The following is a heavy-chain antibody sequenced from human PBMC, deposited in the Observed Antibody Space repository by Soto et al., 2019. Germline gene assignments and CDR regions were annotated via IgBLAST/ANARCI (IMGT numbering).Heavy chain of an antibody. CDR1: GYSFSNYW. D-gene: IGHD2-2*01. V-gene: IGHV5-51*01. J-gene: IGHJ3*02. CDR3: ARLNLGYCISTSCLGDAFDI. CDR2: IYPGDSDT. Sequence: PGESLKISCKGSGYSFSNYWIGWVRQMPGKGLEWMGIIYPGDSDTRYSPSFQGQVTISADKSISTAYLQWSSLKASDTAMYYCARLNLGYCISTSCLGDAFDIWGQGTMVTVSS.